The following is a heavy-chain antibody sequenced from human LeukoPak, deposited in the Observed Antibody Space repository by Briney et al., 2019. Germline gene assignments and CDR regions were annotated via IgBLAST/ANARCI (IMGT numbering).Heavy chain of an antibody. CDR2: ISGSGGRT. CDR3: AKDLVATIHEGYDI. J-gene: IGHJ3*02. Sequence: GGSLRLSCAVSGFSFSSYAMSWVRQAPGKGLEWVSAISGSGGRTYYAHSVKGRFTISRDSSKNTLYLQMNSLRAEDTAIYYCAKDLVATIHEGYDIWGQGTMVTVSS. V-gene: IGHV3-23*01. CDR1: GFSFSSYA. D-gene: IGHD5-12*01.